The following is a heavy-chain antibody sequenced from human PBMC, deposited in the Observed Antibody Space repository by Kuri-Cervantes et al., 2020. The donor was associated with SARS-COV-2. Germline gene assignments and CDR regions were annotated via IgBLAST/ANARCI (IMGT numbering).Heavy chain of an antibody. V-gene: IGHV4-34*01. D-gene: IGHD6-13*01. Sequence: SETLSLTCEAYGGSLSYYYWSWVRQPPGKGLEWIGEINHSGSTNYNPSLKSRVTISGNTSKNQFSLKLSSVTAADTAVYYCARAELGLGWFFDLWGCGTLVTVSS. CDR3: ARAELGLGWFFDL. CDR2: INHSGST. CDR1: GGSLSYYY. J-gene: IGHJ2*01.